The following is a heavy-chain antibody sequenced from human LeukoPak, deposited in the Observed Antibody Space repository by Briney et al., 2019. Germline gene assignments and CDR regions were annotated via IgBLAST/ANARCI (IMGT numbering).Heavy chain of an antibody. Sequence: SETLSLTCTVSGGSISSYYWSWIRQPPGKGLEWIGYIYYSGSTNYNPSLKSRVTISVDTSKNQFSLKLSSVTAADTAVYYCARIKADTAMPFDYWGQGTLVTVSS. CDR3: ARIKADTAMPFDY. D-gene: IGHD5-18*01. CDR2: IYYSGST. CDR1: GGSISSYY. J-gene: IGHJ4*02. V-gene: IGHV4-59*01.